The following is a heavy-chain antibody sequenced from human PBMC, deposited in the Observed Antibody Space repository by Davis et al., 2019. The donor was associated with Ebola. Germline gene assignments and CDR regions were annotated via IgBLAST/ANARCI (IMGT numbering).Heavy chain of an antibody. Sequence: GESLKISCAASGFSFSSYDMHWVRQGTGEGLEWVSGITASGDIYYSDSVKGRFTISRENAKNSLSLQMNSLRAEDPAVYYCARKGTATYFCVFDTWGRGTRVTVSS. CDR2: ITASGDI. CDR1: GFSFSSYD. V-gene: IGHV3-13*01. CDR3: ARKGTATYFCVFDT. D-gene: IGHD2-21*02. J-gene: IGHJ3*02.